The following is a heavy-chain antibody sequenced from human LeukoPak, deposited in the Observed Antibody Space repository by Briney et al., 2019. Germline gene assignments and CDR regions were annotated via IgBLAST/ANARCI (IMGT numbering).Heavy chain of an antibody. Sequence: SETLSLTCTVSGGSISSSSYYWGWIRQPPGKGLEWIGSIYYSGSTYYNPSLKSRVTISVDTSKNQFSLKLSSVTAADTAVYYCAADDSSGYPRRGDAFDIWGQGTMVTVSS. CDR2: IYYSGST. CDR3: AADDSSGYPRRGDAFDI. V-gene: IGHV4-39*07. CDR1: GGSISSSSYY. J-gene: IGHJ3*02. D-gene: IGHD3-22*01.